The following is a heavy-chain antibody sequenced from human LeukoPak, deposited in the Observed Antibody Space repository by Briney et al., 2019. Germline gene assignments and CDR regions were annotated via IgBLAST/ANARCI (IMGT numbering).Heavy chain of an antibody. Sequence: GSLRLSCVPSGFSFSNYAMSWVRQAPGKGLEWVSSISGSGGSTHYADYVKGRFTISRDKTKNTLYLQMNSLRAEDTAVYYCAKSSYYDASGYYREYYFDYWGQGTLVTVSS. D-gene: IGHD3-22*01. CDR1: GFSFSNYA. V-gene: IGHV3-23*01. CDR2: ISGSGGST. CDR3: AKSSYYDASGYYREYYFDY. J-gene: IGHJ4*02.